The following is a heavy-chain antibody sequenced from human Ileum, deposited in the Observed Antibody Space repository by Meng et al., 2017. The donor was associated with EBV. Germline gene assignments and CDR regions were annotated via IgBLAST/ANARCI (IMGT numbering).Heavy chain of an antibody. CDR3: AKVSLTGTFYDH. Sequence: QVQLQDSGPRLVKPSGTLSLTCAVSGGSVISNNWWSWVRQPPGKGLEWIGEIFHIGSTNNSPSLKSRVTISVDNSKNQFSLSLTSVTAADTAIYYCAKVSLTGTFYDHWGQGILVTV. D-gene: IGHD3-9*01. CDR2: IFHIGST. CDR1: GGSVISNNW. V-gene: IGHV4-4*02. J-gene: IGHJ4*02.